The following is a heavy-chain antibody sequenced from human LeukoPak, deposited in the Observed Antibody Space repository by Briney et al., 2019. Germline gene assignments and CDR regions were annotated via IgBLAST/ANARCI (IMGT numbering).Heavy chain of an antibody. J-gene: IGHJ3*02. CDR3: ARDRRLYYYDSSGYRLDAFDI. Sequence: PGGSLRLSCAASGFTFSSYWMSWVRQAPGKGLEWVANIKQDGSEKYYVDSVKGRFTISRDNAKNSLYLQMNSLRAEDTAVYYCARDRRLYYYDSSGYRLDAFDIWGQGTMVTVSS. CDR1: GFTFSSYW. V-gene: IGHV3-7*01. CDR2: IKQDGSEK. D-gene: IGHD3-22*01.